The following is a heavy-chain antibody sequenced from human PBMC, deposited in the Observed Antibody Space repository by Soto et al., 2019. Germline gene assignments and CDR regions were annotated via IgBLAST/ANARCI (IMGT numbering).Heavy chain of an antibody. D-gene: IGHD2-21*02. CDR3: ARDVIVVVTASRTREYYYYGMDV. V-gene: IGHV3-11*01. Sequence: GSLRLSCAAPGFTFRDYYMSWIRQAPGKGLEGVSYISSSGSTIYYADPVKGRFTISRDNAKNSQYLQMNRLRAENTAVYYCARDVIVVVTASRTREYYYYGMDVWGQGTTVTVSS. CDR1: GFTFRDYY. CDR2: ISSSGSTI. J-gene: IGHJ6*02.